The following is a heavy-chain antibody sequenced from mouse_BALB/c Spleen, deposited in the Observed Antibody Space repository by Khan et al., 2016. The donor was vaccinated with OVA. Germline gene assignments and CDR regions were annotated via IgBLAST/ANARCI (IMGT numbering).Heavy chain of an antibody. CDR1: GFSFSTYA. Sequence: EVQLLESGAGLVKPSRSLYLTCAASGFSFSTYAMSWVRQPPEKKLEWFATISGDGGYTYYPASVKSRITITRDNTKNNFFLQMSSLTAEDTAMYNCARPDNGYFDYWGQGTLVTVSA. CDR3: ARPDNGYFDY. D-gene: IGHD2-2*01. CDR2: ISGDGGYT. V-gene: IGHV5-9-3*01. J-gene: IGHJ3*01.